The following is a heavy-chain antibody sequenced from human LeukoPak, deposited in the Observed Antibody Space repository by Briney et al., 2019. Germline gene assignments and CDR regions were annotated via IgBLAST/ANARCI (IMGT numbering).Heavy chain of an antibody. J-gene: IGHJ6*02. CDR3: ARDHYYDIVTGYYSVDHYYGMDV. V-gene: IGHV1-46*01. CDR2: INPSGGST. D-gene: IGHD3-9*01. Sequence: VASVNVSCKASGYTFTNYYIHWVRQAPGQGPEWMGIINPSGGSTSYAPKFQGRVTMTRDTSTSTVYMELSSLRSEDTAVYYCARDHYYDIVTGYYSVDHYYGMDVWGQGTTVTVSS. CDR1: GYTFTNYY.